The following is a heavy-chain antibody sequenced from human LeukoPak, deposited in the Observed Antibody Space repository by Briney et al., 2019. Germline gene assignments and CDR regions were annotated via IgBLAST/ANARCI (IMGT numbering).Heavy chain of an antibody. D-gene: IGHD3-22*01. V-gene: IGHV1-69*13. CDR2: IIPIFGTA. CDR3: ARFYYDSSGYYLFDY. CDR1: GGTFSSYA. J-gene: IGHJ4*02. Sequence: GASVKVSCKASGGTFSSYAISWVRQAPGQGLEWMGGIIPIFGTANYAQKFQGRVTITADESTSTAYMELSSLRSEDTAVYYCARFYYDSSGYYLFDYWGQGTLVTVSS.